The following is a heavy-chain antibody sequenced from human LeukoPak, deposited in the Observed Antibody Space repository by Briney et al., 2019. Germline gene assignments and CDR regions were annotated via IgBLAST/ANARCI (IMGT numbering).Heavy chain of an antibody. CDR1: GFPFIEYS. CDR3: ARDHTYGFDK. V-gene: IGHV3-11*06. Sequence: GGSLRLSCTASGFPFIEYSMNWVRQPPGKALEWISYIGIDSGKTKYADSVRGRFTITADKAQNSLYLQMNSLRGDDTAVYYCARDHTYGFDKWREGTLVSVAS. CDR2: IGIDSGKT. J-gene: IGHJ4*02. D-gene: IGHD4-17*01.